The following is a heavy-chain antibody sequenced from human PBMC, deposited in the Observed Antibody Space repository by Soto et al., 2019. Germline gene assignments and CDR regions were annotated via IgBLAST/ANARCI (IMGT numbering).Heavy chain of an antibody. D-gene: IGHD6-13*01. CDR3: ARAGIAAACNWFDP. CDR1: GGSISSYY. Sequence: SETLSLTCTVSGGSISSYYWSWIRQPAGKGLERIGRIYTRGSTNYNPSLKSRVTMSVETSKNQFSLKLSSVTAADTAVYYCARAGIAAACNWFDPWGQGTLVTVSS. J-gene: IGHJ5*02. V-gene: IGHV4-4*07. CDR2: IYTRGST.